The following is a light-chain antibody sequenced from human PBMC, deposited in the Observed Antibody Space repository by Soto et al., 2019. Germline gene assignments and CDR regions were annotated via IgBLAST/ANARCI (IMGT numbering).Light chain of an antibody. CDR2: GAS. J-gene: IGKJ1*01. CDR1: QPVSSSY. CDR3: QQCGISTSP. Sequence: EIVLTQSPGILSLSPGERATLSCRASQPVSSSYLAWYQQKPGQAPRLLIYGASTMSTGIPDRFSGSGSGTVFTLTISRLEPEDFAVYYCQQCGISTSPFGQGTKVDIK. V-gene: IGKV3-20*01.